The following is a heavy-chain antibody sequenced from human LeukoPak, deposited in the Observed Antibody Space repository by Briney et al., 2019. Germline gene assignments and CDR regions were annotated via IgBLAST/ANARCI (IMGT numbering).Heavy chain of an antibody. CDR2: TYYRSKWFN. CDR1: VDSVSSNSAA. J-gene: IGHJ6*02. V-gene: IGHV6-1*01. CDR3: ARGRAAAGTVPDYYYYGMDV. Sequence: SQTLSLTCAISVDSVSSNSAAWNWIRQSPSRGLEWLGRTYYRSKWFNDYAVSVKSRITINPDTSKNQFSLQLNSVTPEDTAVYYCARGRAAAGTVPDYYYYGMDVWGQGTTVTVSS. D-gene: IGHD6-13*01.